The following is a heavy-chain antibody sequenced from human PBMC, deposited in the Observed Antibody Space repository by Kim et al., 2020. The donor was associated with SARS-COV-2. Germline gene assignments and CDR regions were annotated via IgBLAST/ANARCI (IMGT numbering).Heavy chain of an antibody. V-gene: IGHV1-58*01. CDR1: GFTFSSSA. Sequence: SVKVSCKTSGFTFSSSAVQWVRQARGQRLEWMGWIVVGSGNTHYEERFQERVTITRDMSTSTVYMELSSLRSEDTAVYFCAAGTVVLIDAQIHFSIDPWGQGTQVTVSS. J-gene: IGHJ5*02. CDR3: AAGTVVLIDAQIHFSIDP. CDR2: IVVGSGNT. D-gene: IGHD3-16*01.